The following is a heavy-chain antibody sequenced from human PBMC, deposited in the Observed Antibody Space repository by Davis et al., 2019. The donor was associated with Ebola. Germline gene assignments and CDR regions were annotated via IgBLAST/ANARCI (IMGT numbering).Heavy chain of an antibody. V-gene: IGHV3-53*01. CDR1: GFVVSTYY. Sequence: GESLKISCAASGFVVSTYYMSWVRQAPGKGLEWLSVIYSGGTTYYADSVKGRFTISREDSKNTLYLQMSSLRADDTAVYYCARDPHYGSGRYYYYGMDVWGQGTTVTVSS. CDR3: ARDPHYGSGRYYYYGMDV. J-gene: IGHJ6*02. D-gene: IGHD3-10*01. CDR2: IYSGGTT.